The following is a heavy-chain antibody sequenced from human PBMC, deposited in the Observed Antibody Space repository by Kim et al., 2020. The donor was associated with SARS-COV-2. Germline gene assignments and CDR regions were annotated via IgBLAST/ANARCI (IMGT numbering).Heavy chain of an antibody. Sequence: GGSLRLSCAASGFTFSSYGMHWVRQAPGKGLEWVAVIWYDGSNKYYADSVKGRFTISRDNSKNTLYLQMNSLRAEDTAVYYCAKLGQDSGSYYYFDYWGQGTLVTVSS. CDR3: AKLGQDSGSYYYFDY. J-gene: IGHJ4*02. D-gene: IGHD1-26*01. CDR1: GFTFSSYG. CDR2: IWYDGSNK. V-gene: IGHV3-33*06.